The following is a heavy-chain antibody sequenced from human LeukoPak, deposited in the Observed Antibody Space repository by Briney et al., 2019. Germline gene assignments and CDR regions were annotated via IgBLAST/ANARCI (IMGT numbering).Heavy chain of an antibody. D-gene: IGHD6-13*01. CDR1: GYTFTSYF. Sequence: ASVKVSCKASGYTFTSYFMHWVRQAPGQGLEWMGIINSSGGFTSYVQKFQGRVTMARDTSTSTVYMELSSLTSEDTAVYYCARGSGSSNYLADYWGQGTPVTVSS. J-gene: IGHJ4*02. CDR2: INSSGGFT. CDR3: ARGSGSSNYLADY. V-gene: IGHV1-46*01.